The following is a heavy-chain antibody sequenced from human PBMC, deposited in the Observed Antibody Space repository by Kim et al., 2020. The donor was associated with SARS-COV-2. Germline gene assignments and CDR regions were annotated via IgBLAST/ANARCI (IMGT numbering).Heavy chain of an antibody. J-gene: IGHJ6*02. CDR1: GGSISSSSYY. V-gene: IGHV4-39*01. CDR3: ARLRGYDSYYYGMDV. D-gene: IGHD5-12*01. Sequence: SETLSLTCTVSGGSISSSSYYWGWIRQPPGKGLEWIGSIYYSGSTYYNPSLKSRVTISVDTSKNQFSLKLSSVTAADTAVYYCARLRGYDSYYYGMDVWGQGTTVTVSS. CDR2: IYYSGST.